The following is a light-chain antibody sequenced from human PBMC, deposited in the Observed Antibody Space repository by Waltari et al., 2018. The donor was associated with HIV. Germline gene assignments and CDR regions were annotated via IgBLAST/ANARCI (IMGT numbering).Light chain of an antibody. CDR1: SSDVGGNNY. Sequence: QSALTQPPSASGSPGQSVTISCTGTSSDVGGNNYVSWYQQHPGKAPKVMIYEVSKRPSGVPDRFSGSKSGNTASLTVSGLQAEDEADYFCTSYAGSNNLIFGGGTKLTVL. J-gene: IGLJ2*01. CDR3: TSYAGSNNLI. V-gene: IGLV2-8*01. CDR2: EVS.